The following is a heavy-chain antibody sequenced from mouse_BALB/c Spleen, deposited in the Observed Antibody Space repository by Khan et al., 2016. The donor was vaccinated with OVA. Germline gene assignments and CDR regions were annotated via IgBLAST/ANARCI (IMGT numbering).Heavy chain of an antibody. CDR1: GYTFTSYT. CDR2: INPSNDYT. Sequence: QIQLVQSGAELARPGVSVKMSCKASGYTFTSYTIHWIKKSPGKGLEWIGYINPSNDYTNYNQKFKDKATLTTDKSSTTAYLRLSSLTSDDSAVFNGVIDGANRRKGGWVAYWGQGTLVTVSA. J-gene: IGHJ3*01. CDR3: VIDGANRRKGGWVAY. V-gene: IGHV1-4*01. D-gene: IGHD6-1*01.